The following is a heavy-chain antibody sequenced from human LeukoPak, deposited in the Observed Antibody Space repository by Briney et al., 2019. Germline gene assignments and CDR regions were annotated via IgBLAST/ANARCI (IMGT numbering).Heavy chain of an antibody. J-gene: IGHJ6*03. CDR1: GFTFSSYG. Sequence: QSGGSLRLSCAASGFTFSSYGMHWVRQAPGKGLEWVAFIRYDGSNKYYADSVKGRFTISRDNSKNTLYLQMNSLRAEDTAVYYCARGQKSVGRTLAGTTIYSYYYMDVWGKGTTVTVSS. CDR2: IRYDGSNK. V-gene: IGHV3-30*02. D-gene: IGHD6-19*01. CDR3: ARGQKSVGRTLAGTTIYSYYYMDV.